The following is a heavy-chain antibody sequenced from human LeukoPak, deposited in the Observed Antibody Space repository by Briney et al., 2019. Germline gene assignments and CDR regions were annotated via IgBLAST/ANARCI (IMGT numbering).Heavy chain of an antibody. V-gene: IGHV3-23*01. D-gene: IGHD6-19*01. CDR2: ISGSGGST. J-gene: IGHJ2*01. CDR3: AKDGRQWLKTPGGYFDL. Sequence: GGSLRLSCAASGFTFSSYAMSRVRQAPGKGLEWVSAISGSGGSTYYADSVKGRFTISRDNSKNTLYLQMNSLRAEDTAVYYCAKDGRQWLKTPGGYFDLWGRGTLVTVSS. CDR1: GFTFSSYA.